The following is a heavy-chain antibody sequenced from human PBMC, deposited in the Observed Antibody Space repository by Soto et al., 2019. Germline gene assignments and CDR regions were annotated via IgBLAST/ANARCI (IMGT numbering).Heavy chain of an antibody. CDR3: ARVRSGHYRVDY. J-gene: IGHJ4*02. Sequence: NPSETLSLTCTVSGDSIVSGDYYWSWIRQPPGKGLEWIGYIHYSGDTYHNPSLKSRVSISVDTSKNQFSLKLSSVTAADTAVYHCARVRSGHYRVDYWGQGTLVTVSS. V-gene: IGHV4-30-4*01. D-gene: IGHD3-3*01. CDR2: IHYSGDT. CDR1: GDSIVSGDYY.